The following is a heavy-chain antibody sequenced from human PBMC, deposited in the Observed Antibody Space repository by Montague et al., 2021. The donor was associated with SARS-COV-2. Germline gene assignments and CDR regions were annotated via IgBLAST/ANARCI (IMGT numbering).Heavy chain of an antibody. J-gene: IGHJ4*02. Sequence: SETLSLTCSASGLSISSGYYWGWIRQTPGKGLEWIGSRYQNGATYYSPSLKRPVTILLDTSKNQFSLSLTSVTAADTAVYYCARSGVGIFDFSYFDSWGQGSLVIVSS. D-gene: IGHD3-3*01. CDR2: RYQNGAT. CDR3: ARSGVGIFDFSYFDS. V-gene: IGHV4-38-2*02. CDR1: GLSISSGYY.